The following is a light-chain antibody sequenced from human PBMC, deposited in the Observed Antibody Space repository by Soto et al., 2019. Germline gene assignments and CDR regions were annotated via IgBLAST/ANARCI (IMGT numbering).Light chain of an antibody. Sequence: LTQSPVTLSLXXGXRATXXXXXXXSFRGLLASYQQNPCQPPRLLILYAYNRATGIPPRFSCSGSGTDFTLTISSLEPKDSAVYYCQQRHMWPITFGQGTRLEIK. V-gene: IGKV3-11*01. CDR2: YAY. CDR1: XSFRGL. J-gene: IGKJ5*01. CDR3: QQRHMWPIT.